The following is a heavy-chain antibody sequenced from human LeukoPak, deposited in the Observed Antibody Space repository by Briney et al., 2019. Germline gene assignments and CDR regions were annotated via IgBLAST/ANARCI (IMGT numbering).Heavy chain of an antibody. Sequence: GGSLRLSCAASGFTFSSYSMNWVRQAPGKGLEWVSYISSSSSTIYYADSVKGRFTISRDNAKNSLYLQMNSLRAEDTAVYYSAKVVTGGTYWGPFDYWGQGTLVTVSS. J-gene: IGHJ4*02. CDR3: AKVVTGGTYWGPFDY. D-gene: IGHD1-26*01. CDR1: GFTFSSYS. CDR2: ISSSSSTI. V-gene: IGHV3-48*04.